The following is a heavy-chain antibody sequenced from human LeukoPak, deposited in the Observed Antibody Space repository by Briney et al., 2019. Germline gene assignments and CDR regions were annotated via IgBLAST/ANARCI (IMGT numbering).Heavy chain of an antibody. V-gene: IGHV1-69*05. D-gene: IGHD6-13*01. Sequence: SVKVSCKASGGSFSNYAISWVRQAPGQGLEWMGRIIPIFGTANYAQKFQGRVTMTTDESTSTAYMELSSLRSEDTAVYYCGSTAAGTITYWGQGTLVTVSS. CDR1: GGSFSNYA. CDR2: IIPIFGTA. J-gene: IGHJ4*02. CDR3: GSTAAGTITY.